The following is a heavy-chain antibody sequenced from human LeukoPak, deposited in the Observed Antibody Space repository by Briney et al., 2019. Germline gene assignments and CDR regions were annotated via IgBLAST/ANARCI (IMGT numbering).Heavy chain of an antibody. CDR2: IYTSGST. CDR3: ARASRYNWNYFDY. Sequence: SQTLSLTCTVSGGSISSGSYYWSWIRQPAGKGLEWIGRIYTSGSTNYNPSLKSRVTISVDTSKNQFSLKLSSVTAADTAVYYCARASRYNWNYFDYWGQGTLVTVSS. V-gene: IGHV4-61*02. D-gene: IGHD1-20*01. CDR1: GGSISSGSYY. J-gene: IGHJ4*02.